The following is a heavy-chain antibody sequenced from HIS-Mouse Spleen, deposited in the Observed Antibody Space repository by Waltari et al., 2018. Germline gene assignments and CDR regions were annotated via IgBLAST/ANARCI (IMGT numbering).Heavy chain of an antibody. J-gene: IGHJ4*02. V-gene: IGHV2-70*15. CDR3: ARIAEGYTSGWYAFDY. CDR2: IDWDDDK. D-gene: IGHD6-19*01. Sequence: QVTLRESGPALVKPTQTLTLTCTFSGFSLSPSGMCVSWIRPPPGKALEWLARIDWDDDKYYSTSLKTRLTISKDTSKNQVVLTMTNMDPVDTATYYCARIAEGYTSGWYAFDYWGQGTLVTVSS. CDR1: GFSLSPSGMC.